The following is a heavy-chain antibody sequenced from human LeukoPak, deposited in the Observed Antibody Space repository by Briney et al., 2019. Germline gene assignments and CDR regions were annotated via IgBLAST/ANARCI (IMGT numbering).Heavy chain of an antibody. CDR2: INGNGGST. CDR3: ARNYHGSGSTAFDI. CDR1: GFIFDDYG. D-gene: IGHD3-10*01. Sequence: GGSLRLSCAASGFIFDDYGMSWVRQAPGKGLEWVSGINGNGGSTGYGDSMKGRFTISRDNAKNSLYLQMNSLRVEDTALYHCARNYHGSGSTAFDIWGQGTMVTVSS. J-gene: IGHJ3*02. V-gene: IGHV3-20*01.